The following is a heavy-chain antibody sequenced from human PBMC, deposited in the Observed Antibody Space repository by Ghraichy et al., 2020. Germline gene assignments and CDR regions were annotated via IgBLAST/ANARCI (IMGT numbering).Heavy chain of an antibody. CDR2: IYYSGST. Sequence: SETLSLTCTVSGGSISSSSYYWGWIRQPPGKGLEWIGSIYYSGSTYYNPSLKSRVTISVDTSKNQFSLKLSSVTAADTAVYYCARLQASSSFYSKSNWFDPWGQGTLVTVSS. CDR1: GGSISSSSYY. D-gene: IGHD6-13*01. CDR3: ARLQASSSFYSKSNWFDP. V-gene: IGHV4-39*01. J-gene: IGHJ5*02.